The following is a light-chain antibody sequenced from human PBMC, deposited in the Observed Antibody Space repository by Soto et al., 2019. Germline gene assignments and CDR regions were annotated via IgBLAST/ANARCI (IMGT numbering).Light chain of an antibody. CDR3: SSYTSINTLV. J-gene: IGLJ2*01. CDR2: EVS. V-gene: IGLV2-14*01. CDR1: SSDVGGYKY. Sequence: QSALTQPAFVSGSPGQSITISCTGTSSDVGGYKYVSWYQQHPGKAPKLMIYEVSNRPSGVSDRLSGSKSGNTASLTISGLQAEDEADYYCSSYTSINTLVFGGGTKLTVL.